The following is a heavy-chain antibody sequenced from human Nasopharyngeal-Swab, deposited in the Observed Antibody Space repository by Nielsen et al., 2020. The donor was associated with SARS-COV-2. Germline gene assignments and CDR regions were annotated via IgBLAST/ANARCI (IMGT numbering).Heavy chain of an antibody. J-gene: IGHJ5*02. Sequence: ASVKVSCKVSGYTLTELSMHWVRQAPGKGLVWMGGFDPEDGETIYAQKFQGRVTMTEDTSTDTAYMELSSLRSEDTAVYYCATGAVVAATGWFDPWGQGTLVTVSS. CDR1: GYTLTELS. CDR3: ATGAVVAATGWFDP. CDR2: FDPEDGET. D-gene: IGHD2-15*01. V-gene: IGHV1-24*01.